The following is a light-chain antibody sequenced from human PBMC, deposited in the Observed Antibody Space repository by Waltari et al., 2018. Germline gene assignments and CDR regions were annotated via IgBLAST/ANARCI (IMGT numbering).Light chain of an antibody. CDR3: QTGGHGTWV. CDR1: SGHSSNI. CDR2: INSDGSH. Sequence: QLVLTQSPSASASLGASVKLTCTLDSGHSSNIVAWLQQQPEQGPRYLMKINSDGSHSKGDEIPDRFSGSSSGAERCLTISSVQSEDEADYYCQTGGHGTWVFGGGTKLTVL. V-gene: IGLV4-69*01. J-gene: IGLJ3*02.